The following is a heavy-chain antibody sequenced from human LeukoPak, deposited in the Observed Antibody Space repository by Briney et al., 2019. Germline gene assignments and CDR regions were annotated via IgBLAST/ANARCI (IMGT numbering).Heavy chain of an antibody. CDR2: TYYRSKWYN. J-gene: IGHJ6*02. Sequence: SQTLSLTCAISGDSVSSNSAAWNWIRQSPSGGLEWLGRTYYRSKWYNDYAVSVKSRITINPDTSKNQFSLQLNSVTPEDTAVYYCAREDSSSWYWSNYYYYGMDVWGQGTTVTVSS. CDR3: AREDSSSWYWSNYYYYGMDV. D-gene: IGHD6-13*01. CDR1: GDSVSSNSAA. V-gene: IGHV6-1*01.